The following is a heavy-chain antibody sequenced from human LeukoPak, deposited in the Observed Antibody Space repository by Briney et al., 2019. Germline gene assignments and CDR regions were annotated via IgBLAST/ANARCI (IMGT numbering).Heavy chain of an antibody. Sequence: PGTSLTLSCAASGFTFSNYVTHWVRQAPGKGLEWVAVTSTDENLKFYADSAKGRFTISRDNSKNTLYLEMNSLRPEDTAVYYCAKKWSGDYDSSGINDAFDIWGQGTMVTVSS. CDR3: AKKWSGDYDSSGINDAFDI. CDR1: GFTFSNYV. CDR2: TSTDENLK. V-gene: IGHV3-30*04. J-gene: IGHJ3*02. D-gene: IGHD3-22*01.